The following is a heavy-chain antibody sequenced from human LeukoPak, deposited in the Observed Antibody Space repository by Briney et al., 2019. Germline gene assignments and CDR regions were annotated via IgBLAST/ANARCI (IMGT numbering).Heavy chain of an antibody. CDR3: ARARYYDFWSGYDFDY. Sequence: ASVKVSCKASGYTFTSYDINWVRQATEQGLEWMGWMNPNSGNTGYAQKFQGRVTMTRDTSISTAYMELSRLRSDDTAVYYCARARYYDFWSGYDFDYWGQGTLVTVSS. V-gene: IGHV1-8*01. D-gene: IGHD3-3*01. CDR2: MNPNSGNT. J-gene: IGHJ4*02. CDR1: GYTFTSYD.